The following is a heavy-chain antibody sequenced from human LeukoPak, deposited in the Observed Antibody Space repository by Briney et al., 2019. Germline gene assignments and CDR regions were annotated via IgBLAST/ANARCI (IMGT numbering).Heavy chain of an antibody. Sequence: PLETLSLTCTVSGYSISSGYYWGWIRQPPGKGLEWIGSIYHSGSTYYNPSLKSRVTISVDTSKNQFSLKLSSVTAADTAVYYCARTYGDYVNWFDPWGQGTLVTVSS. J-gene: IGHJ5*02. D-gene: IGHD4-17*01. CDR2: IYHSGST. V-gene: IGHV4-38-2*02. CDR1: GYSISSGYY. CDR3: ARTYGDYVNWFDP.